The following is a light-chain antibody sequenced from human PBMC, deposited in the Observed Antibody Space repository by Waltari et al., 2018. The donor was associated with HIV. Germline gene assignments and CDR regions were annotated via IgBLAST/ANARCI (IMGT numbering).Light chain of an antibody. CDR1: PSGCRRY. CDR2: GVS. J-gene: IGKJ2*01. CDR3: PQYGSSPYT. Sequence: EMLLTRSPCPLSFSPGEQAALSRRASPSGCRRYLAGYQQKPGQASRFLIHGVSSRATGIPDRLSGSGSVTDFTLTISRLEPEDFAVYYCPQYGSSPYTFGQGTKLEI. V-gene: IGKV3-20*01.